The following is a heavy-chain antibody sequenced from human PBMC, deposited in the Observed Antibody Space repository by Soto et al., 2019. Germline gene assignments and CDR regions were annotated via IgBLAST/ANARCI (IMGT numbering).Heavy chain of an antibody. D-gene: IGHD6-13*01. CDR2: ISAYNDNT. CDR1: GYTFTSYG. J-gene: IGHJ5*02. CDR3: ARGSPRNNWFDP. Sequence: ASVKITCKASGYTFTSYGISWVRQAPGQGLEWMGWISAYNDNTNYAQKLQGRVTMTTDTSASTAYMELRSLRSDDTAVYYCARGSPRNNWFDPWGQGTLITVSS. V-gene: IGHV1-18*01.